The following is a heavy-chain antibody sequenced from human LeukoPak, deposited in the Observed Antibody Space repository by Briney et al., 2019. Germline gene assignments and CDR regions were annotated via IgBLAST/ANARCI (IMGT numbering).Heavy chain of an antibody. CDR1: GFTFSSYD. Sequence: GSLRLSCVGSGFTFSSYDLSWVRQAPGKGLEWVSGISGSGGAPYYADSLRGRFTISRDNSKNTVYLNMNSPRTADTAVYYCAEQTDFSGRSGFDIWGQGTMVTVSS. CDR3: AEQTDFSGRSGFDI. CDR2: ISGSGGAP. V-gene: IGHV3-23*01. J-gene: IGHJ3*02. D-gene: IGHD1-26*01.